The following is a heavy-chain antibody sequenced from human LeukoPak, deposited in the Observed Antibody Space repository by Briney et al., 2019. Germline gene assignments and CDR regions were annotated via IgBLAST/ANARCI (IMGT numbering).Heavy chain of an antibody. Sequence: GGSLRLSCVVSGFTFSSYEMNWVRQAPGKGLEGVSYIGISEGNIYYANSVKGRFTISRDSAKNSLYLQMNRLRAQDTAVYSCASEEVNCGGDCHLYWGQGTLVTVSS. J-gene: IGHJ4*02. D-gene: IGHD2-21*02. CDR3: ASEEVNCGGDCHLY. CDR2: IGISEGNI. V-gene: IGHV3-48*03. CDR1: GFTFSSYE.